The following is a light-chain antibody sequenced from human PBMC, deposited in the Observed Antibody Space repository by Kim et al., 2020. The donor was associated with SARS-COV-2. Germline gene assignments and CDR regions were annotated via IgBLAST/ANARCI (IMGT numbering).Light chain of an antibody. CDR2: RDN. CDR1: SNKVGYQG. J-gene: IGLJ3*02. Sequence: QTATRTCTGNSNKVGYQGAAWLQQHQGHPPKPLSHRDNNRPSGVSERLSASRSGSTAYLTITGLQPEDEADYYFSAWDISLNAWVFGGGTKLTVL. V-gene: IGLV10-54*01. CDR3: SAWDISLNAWV.